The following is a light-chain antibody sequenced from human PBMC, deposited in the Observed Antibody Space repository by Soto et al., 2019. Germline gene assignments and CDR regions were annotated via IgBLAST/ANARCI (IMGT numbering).Light chain of an antibody. Sequence: AIQMTQSPSSLSASVGDRVTITCRASTGIRDDLGWYQQKPGTAPKLLIYSASSLQSGVPSRFSGSGSGTDFTLTISSLQPEDFATYYCLQDYNYPWTFGQGTKVEIK. V-gene: IGKV1-6*01. CDR1: TGIRDD. J-gene: IGKJ1*01. CDR2: SAS. CDR3: LQDYNYPWT.